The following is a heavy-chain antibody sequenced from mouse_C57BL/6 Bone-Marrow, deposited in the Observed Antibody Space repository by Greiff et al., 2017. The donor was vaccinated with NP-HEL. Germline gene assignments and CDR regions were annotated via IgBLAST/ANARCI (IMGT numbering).Heavy chain of an antibody. V-gene: IGHV1-72*01. CDR1: GYTFTNYW. J-gene: IGHJ2*01. CDR2: IDPNSGGT. Sequence: VQLQQPGAELVKPGASVKLSCKASGYTFTNYWMHWVKQRPGRGLEWIGRIDPNSGGTKYTETFKSKATLTVDKPYSTAYMQLSSLTSEDSAVYYCERYYYGSGYFDYWGQGTTLTVSS. CDR3: ERYYYGSGYFDY. D-gene: IGHD1-1*01.